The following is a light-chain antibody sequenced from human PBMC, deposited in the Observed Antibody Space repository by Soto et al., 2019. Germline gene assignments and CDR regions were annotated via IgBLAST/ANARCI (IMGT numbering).Light chain of an antibody. CDR1: SSNIGAGHD. Sequence: QLVLTQPPSVSGAPGQRVTISCTGSSSNIGAGHDVHWYQQLPGTAPKLLIYADSNRPSGVPDRFSGSKSGTSASLAITGLQAEDEADYHCQSYDNALSGSRVFGGGTKLTVL. V-gene: IGLV1-40*01. CDR2: ADS. J-gene: IGLJ2*01. CDR3: QSYDNALSGSRV.